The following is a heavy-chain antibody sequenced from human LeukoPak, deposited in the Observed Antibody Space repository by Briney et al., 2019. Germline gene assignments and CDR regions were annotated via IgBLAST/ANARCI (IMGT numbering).Heavy chain of an antibody. D-gene: IGHD1-26*01. J-gene: IGHJ6*02. V-gene: IGHV4-39*07. CDR1: GGSISSSSYY. CDR3: ARLTKWELRYYYGMDV. Sequence: SETLSLTCTVSGGSISSSSYYWGWIRQPPGKGLEWIGSIYYSGSTYYNPSLKSRVTISVDTSKNQFSLKLSSVTAADTAVYYCARLTKWELRYYYGMDVWGRGTTVTVSS. CDR2: IYYSGST.